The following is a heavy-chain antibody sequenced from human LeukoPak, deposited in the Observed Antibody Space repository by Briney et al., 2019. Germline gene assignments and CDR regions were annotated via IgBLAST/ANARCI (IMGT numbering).Heavy chain of an antibody. D-gene: IGHD3-10*01. CDR1: GGSVTTTYY. J-gene: IGHJ5*02. CDR3: TRHQTNFYGSGAPFDP. Sequence: PSETLSLTCSVSGGSVTTTYYWSWIRQPPGGGLEWIASLYHSGNSNYNPSFKSRVTMSVDTSKNQFSLQLTSMTAADTAIYYCTRHQTNFYGSGAPFDPWGQGTLVTVSS. V-gene: IGHV4-39*01. CDR2: LYHSGNS.